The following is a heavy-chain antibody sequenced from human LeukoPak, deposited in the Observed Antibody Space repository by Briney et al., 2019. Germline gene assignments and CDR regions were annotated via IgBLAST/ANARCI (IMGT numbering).Heavy chain of an antibody. Sequence: GGSLRLSCAASGFNFGSYSMTWVRQAPGKGLEWVSVISADSATTFYADSVKGRFTISRDNAKNTVFLQMSSLRAEDTAQYYCARKSASGNYPLDYWGQGTLVTVSS. D-gene: IGHD3-10*01. CDR1: GFNFGSYS. CDR2: ISADSATT. CDR3: ARKSASGNYPLDY. J-gene: IGHJ4*02. V-gene: IGHV3-23*01.